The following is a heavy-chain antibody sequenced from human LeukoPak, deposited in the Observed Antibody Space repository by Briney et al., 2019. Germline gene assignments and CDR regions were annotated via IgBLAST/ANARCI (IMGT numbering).Heavy chain of an antibody. J-gene: IGHJ3*02. D-gene: IGHD6-13*01. CDR3: ARVLYSSSWYFQGSDAFDI. V-gene: IGHV4-34*01. CDR1: GGSFSGYY. CDR2: INHSGST. Sequence: PSETLSLTCAVYGGSFSGYYWSWIRQPRGKGLEWIGEINHSGSTNYNPSLKSRVTISVDTSKNQFSLKLSSVTAADTAVYYCARVLYSSSWYFQGSDAFDIWGQGTMVTVSS.